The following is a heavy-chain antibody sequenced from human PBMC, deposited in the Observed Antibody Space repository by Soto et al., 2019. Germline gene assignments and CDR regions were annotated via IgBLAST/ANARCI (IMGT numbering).Heavy chain of an antibody. Sequence: QVILAQSGAEVKKPGSSVKVSCKVSGGSFSSFSINWVRQAPGQRFEWMGGIIPILGTANFTQKFQDRVTFTADESTATAYMTLSSLTXXXTAFYYCTSFDSNGYYPQNHYWGPGTQVTVSS. CDR3: TSFDSNGYYPQNHY. V-gene: IGHV1-69*01. D-gene: IGHD3-22*01. CDR1: GGSFSSFS. J-gene: IGHJ4*02. CDR2: IIPILGTA.